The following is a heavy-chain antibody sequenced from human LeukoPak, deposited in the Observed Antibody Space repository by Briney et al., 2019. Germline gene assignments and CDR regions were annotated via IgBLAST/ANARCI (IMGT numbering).Heavy chain of an antibody. CDR1: GGSISSSSYY. CDR3: ARSSGWLDDY. D-gene: IGHD6-19*01. CDR2: IYYSGST. V-gene: IGHV4-39*01. Sequence: PSETLSLTCTVSGGSISSSSYYWGWIRQPPGKGLEWIGSIYYSGSTYYNPSLKSRVTISVDTSKNQFSLKLSSVTAADTAVYYCARSSGWLDDYWGQGTLVTVSS. J-gene: IGHJ4*02.